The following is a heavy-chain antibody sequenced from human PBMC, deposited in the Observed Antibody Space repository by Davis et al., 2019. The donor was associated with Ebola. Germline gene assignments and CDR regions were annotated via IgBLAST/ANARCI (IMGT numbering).Heavy chain of an antibody. J-gene: IGHJ6*02. D-gene: IGHD2-2*01. CDR1: GFTFSNYY. Sequence: HTGGSLRLSCAASGFTFSNYYLHWVRQAPGKGLEWVARIKTDGSTTRYADSVKGRFSISRDNTKNTLYLQMNSLRGEDTAIYYCARDTSHQLPHWLYYFYGMDVWGQGTTVRLL. CDR3: ARDTSHQLPHWLYYFYGMDV. V-gene: IGHV3-74*01. CDR2: IKTDGSTT.